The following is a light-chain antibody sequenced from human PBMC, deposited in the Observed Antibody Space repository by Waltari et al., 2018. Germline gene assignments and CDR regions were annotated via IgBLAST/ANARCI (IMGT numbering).Light chain of an antibody. CDR3: QQYNNWRT. CDR2: GAS. CDR1: QSISRN. J-gene: IGKJ2*01. V-gene: IGKV3-15*01. Sequence: EILMTQSPPTLSVSPGERATLSCRASQSISRNLAWYQQKPGQAPRLLIYGASTRATGIPARFSGSGSGTEFTLTISSLQSEDFAIYYCQQYNNWRTFCQGTKLEI.